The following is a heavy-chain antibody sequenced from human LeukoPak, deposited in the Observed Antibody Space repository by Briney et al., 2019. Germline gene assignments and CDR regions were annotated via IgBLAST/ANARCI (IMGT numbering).Heavy chain of an antibody. D-gene: IGHD4-23*01. V-gene: IGHV1-8*01. CDR2: MNPNTGRP. J-gene: IGHJ4*02. CDR3: ARLSQTPDYYSNGGYYYLGY. Sequence: ASVKVSCKASRYTFTSYDINWVREAAGQGLEWMGWMNPNTGRPGLAQKFQGRLTMTRDTSISTAYMELSSLRSEDTAVYYCARLSQTPDYYSNGGYYYLGYWGQGTPVTVSS. CDR1: RYTFTSYD.